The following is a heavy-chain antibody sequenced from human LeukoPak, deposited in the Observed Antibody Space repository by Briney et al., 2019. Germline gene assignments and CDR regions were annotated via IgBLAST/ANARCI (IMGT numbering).Heavy chain of an antibody. CDR1: GGSISSYY. CDR3: ARRVAVAGNYYFDY. D-gene: IGHD6-19*01. CDR2: MYYSGIT. Sequence: SETLSLTCTVSGGSISSYYLSWFRQPPGKGLEWIGYMYYSGITNYIPSLKSRVTISVDTSKNQFSLKLSSVTAADTAVYYCARRVAVAGNYYFDYWGQGTLVTVSA. V-gene: IGHV4-59*08. J-gene: IGHJ4*02.